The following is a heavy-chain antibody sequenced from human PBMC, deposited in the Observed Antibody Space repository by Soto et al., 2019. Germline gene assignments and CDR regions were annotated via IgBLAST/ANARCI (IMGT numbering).Heavy chain of an antibody. CDR1: CGSISNYY. CDR2: IYSNGGT. V-gene: IGHV4-59*01. D-gene: IGHD3-10*01. CDR3: ARDGGFGSRGYYGLDV. Sequence: SETLSLTGTVSCGSISNYYWSWIRQPPGKSLDWIGYIYSNGGTNSNPCLKSRGSISLETSKNQFSLKLSSVTAADTAVYYCARDGGFGSRGYYGLDVWGQGTTVTVSS. J-gene: IGHJ6*02.